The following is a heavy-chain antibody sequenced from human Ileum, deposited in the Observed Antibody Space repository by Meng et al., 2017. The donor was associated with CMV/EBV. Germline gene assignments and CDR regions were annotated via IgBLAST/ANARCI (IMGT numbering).Heavy chain of an antibody. V-gene: IGHV3-7*01. J-gene: IGHJ4*02. CDR3: AREAGYSSSTSCQVGENYFDY. Sequence: GESLMICCAVSGSIFTYYYMGWVRHAPGKGLEWVANIKQDGSPKYYVDSVKGRSTISRDNAKNSLDLQRNSLRAEDTAVYFCAREAGYSSSTSCQVGENYFDYWGQGTLVTVSS. CDR2: IKQDGSPK. CDR1: GSIFTYYY. D-gene: IGHD2-2*01.